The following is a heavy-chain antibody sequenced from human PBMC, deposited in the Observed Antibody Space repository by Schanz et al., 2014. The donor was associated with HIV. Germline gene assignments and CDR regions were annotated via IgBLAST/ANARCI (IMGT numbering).Heavy chain of an antibody. V-gene: IGHV3-30*03. D-gene: IGHD6-6*01. Sequence: VQLVESGGGLVQPGGSLRLSCAASGFTFSNYGMHWVRQAPGKGLEWVALISYDGSYKYYADSVKGRFTISRDNSKNALFLQMNSLRAEDTAVYYCARGSARPDYYYYAMDVWGQGTTVTVS. J-gene: IGHJ6*02. CDR2: ISYDGSYK. CDR3: ARGSARPDYYYYAMDV. CDR1: GFTFSNYG.